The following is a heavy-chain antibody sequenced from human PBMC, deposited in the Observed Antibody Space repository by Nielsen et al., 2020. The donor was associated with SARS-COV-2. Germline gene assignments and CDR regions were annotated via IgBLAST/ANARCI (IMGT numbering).Heavy chain of an antibody. D-gene: IGHD6-19*01. V-gene: IGHV3-53*01. J-gene: IGHJ4*02. CDR2: IYSGGST. CDR3: ARITPSSGWDY. CDR1: GFTVSSNY. Sequence: GESLKISCAASGFTVSSNYMSWVRQAPGKGLEWVSVIYSGGSTYYADSVKGRFTISRDNSKNTLYLQMNSLRAEDTAVYYCARITPSSGWDYWGQGTLVTVSS.